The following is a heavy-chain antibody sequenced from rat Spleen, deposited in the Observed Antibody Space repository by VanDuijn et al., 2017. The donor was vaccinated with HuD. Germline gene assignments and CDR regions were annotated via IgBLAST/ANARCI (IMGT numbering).Heavy chain of an antibody. CDR3: ARGYYYYFDY. Sequence: QVQLKESGPGLVQPSETLSLTCTVSGFSLITNGVSWVRQPPGKGLEWIAAISGGGSTDYNSILKSRLSISRDTSKNQVFLKMNSLRSEDTATYYCARGYYYYFDYWGQGVMVTVSS. D-gene: IGHD1-4*01. V-gene: IGHV2S12*01. J-gene: IGHJ2*01. CDR2: ISGGGST. CDR1: GFSLITNG.